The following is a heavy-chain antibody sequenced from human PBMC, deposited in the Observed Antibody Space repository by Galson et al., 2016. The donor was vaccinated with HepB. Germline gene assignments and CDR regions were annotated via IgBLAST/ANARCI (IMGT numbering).Heavy chain of an antibody. CDR1: GFSVSTTGVA. V-gene: IGHV2-5*02. J-gene: IGHJ4*01. Sequence: PALVKPTQTLTLTCSFSGFSVSTTGVAVAWIRQPPGKALEWLALIFWDNEKRYNPSLRSRLSITKDTSKNQVVLSMTNMDPTDTATYYCAQRHVIRGATPFDFWGPGTLVTVSS. CDR2: IFWDNEK. D-gene: IGHD1-26*01. CDR3: AQRHVIRGATPFDF.